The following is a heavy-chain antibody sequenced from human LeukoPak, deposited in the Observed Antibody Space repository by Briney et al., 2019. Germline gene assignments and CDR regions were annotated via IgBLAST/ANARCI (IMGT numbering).Heavy chain of an antibody. CDR1: GYTFTGYY. CDR2: INPNSGGT. V-gene: IGHV1-2*02. D-gene: IGHD2-2*01. CDR3: ARGITPVYCSSTSCYPYYYYGMDV. J-gene: IGHJ6*02. Sequence: GASVKVSCKASGYTFTGYYMHWVRQAPGQGLEWMGWINPNSGGTNYAQKFQGRVTMTRDTSISTAYMELSRLRSDDTAVYFCARGITPVYCSSTSCYPYYYYGMDVWGQGTTVTVSS.